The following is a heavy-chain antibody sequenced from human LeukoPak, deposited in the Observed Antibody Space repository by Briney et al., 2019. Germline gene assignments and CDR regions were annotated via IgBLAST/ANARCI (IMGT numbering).Heavy chain of an antibody. Sequence: GRSLRLSCAASGFTFDDYAMHWVRQAPGKGLEWVSGISWNSGSIGYADSVKGRFTISRDNAKNSLYLQMNSLRAEDTALYYCARGELGWYEAYWGQGTLVTVSS. V-gene: IGHV3-9*01. J-gene: IGHJ4*02. CDR2: ISWNSGSI. CDR1: GFTFDDYA. D-gene: IGHD6-19*01. CDR3: ARGELGWYEAY.